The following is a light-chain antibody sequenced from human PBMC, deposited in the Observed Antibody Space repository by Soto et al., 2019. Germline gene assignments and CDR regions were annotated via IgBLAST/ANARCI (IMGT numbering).Light chain of an antibody. CDR1: QSVSSY. CDR3: QQYTDRPRT. CDR2: DAS. V-gene: IGKV3D-15*01. J-gene: IGKJ1*01. Sequence: EIVMKQSPATLSVSTGERATLSCRASQSVSSYLAWYQQKPGQAPRLLIYDASNRATGIPARFSGSVSGTEFTLTISGLQSEDFAVYFCQQYTDRPRTFGQGTKVDIK.